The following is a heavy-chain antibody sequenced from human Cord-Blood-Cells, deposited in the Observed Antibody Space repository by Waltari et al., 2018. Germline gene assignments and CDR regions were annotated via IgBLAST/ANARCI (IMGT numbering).Heavy chain of an antibody. J-gene: IGHJ4*02. V-gene: IGHV3-30-3*01. D-gene: IGHD3-10*01. Sequence: QVQLVESGGGVVQPGSSLRLSCAASGFTFSRYAMHWVRRAPGKGLEWVAVISYDGSNKYYADSVKGRFTISGDNSKNTLYLQMNSLRAEDTAVYYCARDLNYYGSGSYYFDYWGQGTLVTVSS. CDR1: GFTFSRYA. CDR2: ISYDGSNK. CDR3: ARDLNYYGSGSYYFDY.